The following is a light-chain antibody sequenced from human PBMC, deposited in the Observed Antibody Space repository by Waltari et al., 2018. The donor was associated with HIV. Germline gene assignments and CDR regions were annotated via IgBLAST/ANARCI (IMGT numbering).Light chain of an antibody. CDR2: EVT. V-gene: IGLV2-23*02. CDR1: ISDIGSYNL. CDR3: CSYAGGRVFVL. Sequence: QSALTQPASVSGSPGQSITISCTGTISDIGSYNLVSWYPQYPGRAPKLIIYEVTKRPSGVSDRFSGSKSGNRASLKVAGLKVEDEADYYCCSYAGGRVFVLFGGGTRLTV. J-gene: IGLJ2*01.